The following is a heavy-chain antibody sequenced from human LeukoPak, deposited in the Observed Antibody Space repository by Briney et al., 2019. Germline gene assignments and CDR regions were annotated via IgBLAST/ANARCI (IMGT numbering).Heavy chain of an antibody. V-gene: IGHV4-4*07. J-gene: IGHJ3*02. Sequence: NPSETLSFTCTVSGGSISSYYWSWIRQPAGKGLEWIGRIYTSGSTNYNPSLKSRVTMSVDTSKNQFSLKLSSVTAADTAVYYCARDRLYGDAFDIWGQGTMVTVSS. CDR2: IYTSGST. CDR3: ARDRLYGDAFDI. D-gene: IGHD2-2*02. CDR1: GGSISSYY.